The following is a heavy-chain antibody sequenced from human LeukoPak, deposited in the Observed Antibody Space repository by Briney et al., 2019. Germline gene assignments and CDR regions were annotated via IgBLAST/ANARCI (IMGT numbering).Heavy chain of an antibody. Sequence: SLRLSCTASGFTFGDYAMSWFRQAPGEGLEWVGFIRSKAYGGTTEYAASVKGRFTISRDDSKSIAYLQMNSLKTEDTAVYYCTVGGCSGGSCYEPRYYYYGMDVWGQGTTVTVSS. J-gene: IGHJ6*02. V-gene: IGHV3-49*03. CDR3: TVGGCSGGSCYEPRYYYYGMDV. D-gene: IGHD2-15*01. CDR1: GFTFGDYA. CDR2: IRSKAYGGTT.